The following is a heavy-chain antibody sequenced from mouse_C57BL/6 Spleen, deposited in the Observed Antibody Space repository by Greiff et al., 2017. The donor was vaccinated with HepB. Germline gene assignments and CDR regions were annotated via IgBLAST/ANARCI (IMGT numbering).Heavy chain of an antibody. J-gene: IGHJ4*01. D-gene: IGHD1-1*01. V-gene: IGHV5-6*01. CDR1: GFTFSSYG. CDR3: ARLTTVVAHYAMDY. CDR2: ISSGGSYT. Sequence: EVMLVESGGDLVKPGGSLKLSCAASGFTFSSYGMSWVRQTPDKRLEWVATISSGGSYTYYPDSVKGRFTISRDNAKNTLYLQMCSLKSEDTAMYYCARLTTVVAHYAMDYWGQGTSVTVSS.